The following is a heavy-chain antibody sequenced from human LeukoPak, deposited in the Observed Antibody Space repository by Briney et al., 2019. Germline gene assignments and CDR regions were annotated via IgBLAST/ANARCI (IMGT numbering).Heavy chain of an antibody. CDR1: GFTFSNYG. D-gene: IGHD1-26*01. CDR2: ISSSSSTI. V-gene: IGHV3-48*01. J-gene: IGHJ3*02. Sequence: GGSLRLSCAPSGFTFSNYGMHWVRQAPGKGLEWVSYISSSSSTIYYADSVKGRFTISRDNAKNSLYLQMNSLRAEDTAVYYCAKLEGATVGGDAFDIWGQGAMVTVSS. CDR3: AKLEGATVGGDAFDI.